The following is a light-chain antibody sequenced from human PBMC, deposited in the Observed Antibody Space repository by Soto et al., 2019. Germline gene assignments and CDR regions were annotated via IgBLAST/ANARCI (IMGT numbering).Light chain of an antibody. CDR1: QAIGHY. V-gene: IGKV1-9*01. CDR2: AAS. Sequence: DIQLTQSPSFLSASVGDRVTITCRASQAIGHYLAWYQQKPGKAPKLLIYAASSLHSGVPSRFSGSGSETVFTLTISGLQPEDFATYYCQQVKSSPPLTFGGGTKVEIK. J-gene: IGKJ4*01. CDR3: QQVKSSPPLT.